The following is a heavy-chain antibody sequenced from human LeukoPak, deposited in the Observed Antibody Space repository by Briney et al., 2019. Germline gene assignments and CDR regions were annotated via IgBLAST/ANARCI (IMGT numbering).Heavy chain of an antibody. Sequence: GGSLRLSCAASGFTFSSYAMSWVRQAPGKGLEWVANIKQDGSEKYYVDSVKGRFTISRDNAKNSLYLQMNSLRAEDTAVYYCARVSYDSSGYYWGPDYWGQGTLVTVSS. CDR1: GFTFSSYA. CDR2: IKQDGSEK. CDR3: ARVSYDSSGYYWGPDY. J-gene: IGHJ4*02. D-gene: IGHD3-22*01. V-gene: IGHV3-7*01.